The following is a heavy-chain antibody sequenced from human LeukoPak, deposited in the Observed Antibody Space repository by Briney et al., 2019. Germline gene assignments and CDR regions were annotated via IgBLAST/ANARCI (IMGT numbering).Heavy chain of an antibody. CDR3: ARDAPAAGPGRSDYFDY. J-gene: IGHJ4*02. CDR2: IWYDGSNK. D-gene: IGHD6-13*01. CDR1: GFTFSSYG. V-gene: IGHV3-30*19. Sequence: PGGSLRLSCAASGFTFSSYGMHWVRQAPGKGLEWVAVIWYDGSNKYYADSVKGRFTISRDNSKNTLYLQMNSLRAEDTAVYYCARDAPAAGPGRSDYFDYWGQGTLVTVSS.